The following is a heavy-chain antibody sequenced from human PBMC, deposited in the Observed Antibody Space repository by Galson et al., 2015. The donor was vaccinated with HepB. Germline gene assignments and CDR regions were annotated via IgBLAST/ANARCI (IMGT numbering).Heavy chain of an antibody. Sequence: SVKVSCKASGYSFTTYGIAWVRQAPGQGLEWMAWVSPYNGETHYARSLQGRVTVTTDTSASTAYMDIWSLRSDDTAVYYCARAAVAASELDDWGQGTLVTVSS. V-gene: IGHV1-18*01. J-gene: IGHJ4*02. CDR3: ARAAVAASELDD. D-gene: IGHD1-26*01. CDR2: VSPYNGET. CDR1: GYSFTTYG.